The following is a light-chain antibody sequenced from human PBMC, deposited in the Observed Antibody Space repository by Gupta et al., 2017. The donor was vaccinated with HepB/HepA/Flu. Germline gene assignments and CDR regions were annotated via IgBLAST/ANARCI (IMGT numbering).Light chain of an antibody. Sequence: DIQMTQSPSTFSASVGDRVTITCRASQGISSWLAWYQQKPGKAPKLLIYQASILETGVPSRFSGSGSGTEFILTITSLHPDDFASYYCQEYKSNMFTFGPGTKVEFK. V-gene: IGKV1-5*03. J-gene: IGKJ3*01. CDR2: QAS. CDR1: QGISSW. CDR3: QEYKSNMFT.